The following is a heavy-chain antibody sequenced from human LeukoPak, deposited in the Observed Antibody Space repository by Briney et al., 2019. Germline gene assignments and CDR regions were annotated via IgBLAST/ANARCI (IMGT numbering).Heavy chain of an antibody. Sequence: PGGSLRLSCAAYGITLSELWMNWVRQVPGKGLEWVANIKQDGSEKKYVDSVKGRFTISRDNAKNSVYLQMNSLRVDDTAVYYCVGGYGWLPDYWGQGALVTVSS. CDR1: GITLSELW. J-gene: IGHJ4*02. D-gene: IGHD6-19*01. V-gene: IGHV3-7*04. CDR3: VGGYGWLPDY. CDR2: IKQDGSEK.